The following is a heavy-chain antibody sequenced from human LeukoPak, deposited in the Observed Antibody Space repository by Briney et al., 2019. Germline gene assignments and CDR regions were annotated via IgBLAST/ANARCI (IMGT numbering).Heavy chain of an antibody. D-gene: IGHD5-12*01. CDR1: GFTFSSYG. V-gene: IGHV3-30*18. J-gene: IGHJ4*02. CDR3: AKVRKATENDY. CDR2: ISYDGSNK. Sequence: PGGSLRLSCAASGFTFSSYGMHWVRQAPGKGLEWVAVISYDGSNKYYTDSVKGRFTISRDNSKNTLYLQMNSLRAEDTAVYYCAKVRKATENDYWGQGTLVTVSS.